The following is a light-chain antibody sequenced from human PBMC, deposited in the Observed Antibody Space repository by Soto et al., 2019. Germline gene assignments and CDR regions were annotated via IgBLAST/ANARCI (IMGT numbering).Light chain of an antibody. Sequence: QMTQSPYYLSASVGEKIIITCRASRDVGSDVSWYQQKPGQAPKLLICAASNLYTGVPSRFSGSRSGTEFTLTISSLQPEDVATYYCQKYNSAPLTFCGGTKADI. CDR1: RDVGSD. J-gene: IGKJ4*01. CDR3: QKYNSAPLT. CDR2: AAS. V-gene: IGKV1-17*01.